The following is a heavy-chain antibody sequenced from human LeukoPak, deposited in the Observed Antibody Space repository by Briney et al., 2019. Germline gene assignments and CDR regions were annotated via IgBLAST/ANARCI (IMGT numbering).Heavy chain of an antibody. Sequence: ASVKVSCKASGGTSSSYAISWVRQAPGQGLEWMGGIIPIFGTANYAQKFQGRVTITADESTSTAYMELSSLRSEDTAVYYCARDSYGDYFWRYWGQGTLVTVSS. V-gene: IGHV1-69*01. J-gene: IGHJ4*02. CDR3: ARDSYGDYFWRY. CDR2: IIPIFGTA. D-gene: IGHD4-17*01. CDR1: GGTSSSYA.